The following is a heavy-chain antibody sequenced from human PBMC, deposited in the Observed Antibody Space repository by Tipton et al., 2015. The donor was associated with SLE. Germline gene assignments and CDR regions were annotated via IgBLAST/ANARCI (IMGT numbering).Heavy chain of an antibody. D-gene: IGHD6-13*01. V-gene: IGHV3-53*01. CDR3: ARDVIAAAGALDY. CDR1: GFTVSSNY. CDR2: VYSGGST. Sequence: GSLRLSCAASGFTVSSNYMSWVRQAPGKGLEWVSVVYSGGSTYYADSVKGRFTISRDNSKNTLYLQMNSLRAEDTAVYYCARDVIAAAGALDYWGQGTLVTVSS. J-gene: IGHJ4*02.